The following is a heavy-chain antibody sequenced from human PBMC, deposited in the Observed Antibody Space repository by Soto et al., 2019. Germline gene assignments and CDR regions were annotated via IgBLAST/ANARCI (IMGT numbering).Heavy chain of an antibody. D-gene: IGHD6-13*01. V-gene: IGHV1-69*06. CDR3: ARDPAAAGNPTKYGFDY. Sequence: SVKVSCKASGGTFSSYAISWVRQAPGQGLEWMGGIIPIFGTANYAQKFQGRVTITADKSTSTAYMELSSLRSEDTAVYYCARDPAAAGNPTKYGFDYWGQGTLVTVSS. CDR1: GGTFSSYA. CDR2: IIPIFGTA. J-gene: IGHJ4*02.